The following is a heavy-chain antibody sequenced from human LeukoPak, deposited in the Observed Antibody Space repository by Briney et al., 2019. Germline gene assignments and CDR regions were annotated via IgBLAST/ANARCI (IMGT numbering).Heavy chain of an antibody. Sequence: SQTLSLTCAISGDSVSSNSAAWNWIRQSPSRGLEWLGRTYYRSNWYYDYALSLESRMTINADTSENRISLHLNSLTPEDTAVYYCAKDGNLVYWGQGTLVTVSS. D-gene: IGHD1-26*01. CDR1: GDSVSSNSAA. J-gene: IGHJ4*02. CDR2: TYYRSNWYY. V-gene: IGHV6-1*01. CDR3: AKDGNLVY.